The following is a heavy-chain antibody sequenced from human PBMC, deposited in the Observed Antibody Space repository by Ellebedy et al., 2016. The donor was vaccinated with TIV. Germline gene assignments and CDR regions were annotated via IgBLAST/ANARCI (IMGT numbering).Heavy chain of an antibody. D-gene: IGHD3-10*01. J-gene: IGHJ4*02. CDR1: AFPFYNYG. Sequence: GESLKISCAASAFPFYNYGIHWVRQAPGKGLEWVAVMWYDGSTKYYADSVKGRFTISRDNSKNTLSLQMNSLRAEDTAVYYCARTAPMLRGPADYWGQGTLVTVTS. CDR2: MWYDGSTK. CDR3: ARTAPMLRGPADY. V-gene: IGHV3-33*08.